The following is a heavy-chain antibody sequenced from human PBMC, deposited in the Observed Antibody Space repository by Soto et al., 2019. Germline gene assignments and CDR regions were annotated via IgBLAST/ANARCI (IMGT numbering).Heavy chain of an antibody. V-gene: IGHV4-59*01. CDR2: IYYSGST. CDR3: ARGAYYGGSWFDP. D-gene: IGHD3-3*01. Sequence: SETLSLTCTVSGGSISIYYWSWIRQPPGKGLEWIGYIYYSGSTNYNPSLKSRVTISVDTSKNQFSLKLSSVTAADTAVYYCARGAYYGGSWFDPWGQGTLVTVSS. J-gene: IGHJ5*02. CDR1: GGSISIYY.